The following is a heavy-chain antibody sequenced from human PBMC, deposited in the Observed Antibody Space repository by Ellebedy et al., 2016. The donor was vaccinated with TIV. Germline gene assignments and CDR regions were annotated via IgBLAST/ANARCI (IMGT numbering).Heavy chain of an antibody. CDR2: IYWDDDK. J-gene: IGHJ4*02. CDR3: AHRRGYYDSSGYFPY. Sequence: SGPTLVXPTQTLTLTCTFSGFSLSTSGVGVGWIRQPPGKALEWLALIYWDDDKRYSPSLKSRLTITKDTSKNQVVLTMTNMDPVDTATYYCAHRRGYYDSSGYFPYWGQGTLVTVSS. V-gene: IGHV2-5*02. CDR1: GFSLSTSGVG. D-gene: IGHD3-22*01.